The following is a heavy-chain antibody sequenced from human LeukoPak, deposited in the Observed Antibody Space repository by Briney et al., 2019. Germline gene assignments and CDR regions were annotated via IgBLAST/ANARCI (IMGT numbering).Heavy chain of an antibody. J-gene: IGHJ3*02. CDR1: GGSISSSSYY. Sequence: SETLSLTCTVSGGSISSSSYYWSWIRQPPGKGLEWIGEINHSGSTNYNPSLKSRVTISVDTSKNQFSLKLSSVTAADTAVYYCARGPDLFRYCSGGSCYSGAFDIWGQGTMVTVSS. CDR2: INHSGST. V-gene: IGHV4-39*07. D-gene: IGHD2-15*01. CDR3: ARGPDLFRYCSGGSCYSGAFDI.